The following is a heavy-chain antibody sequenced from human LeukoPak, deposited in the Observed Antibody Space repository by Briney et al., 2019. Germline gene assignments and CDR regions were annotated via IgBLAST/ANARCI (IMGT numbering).Heavy chain of an antibody. V-gene: IGHV3-30*02. J-gene: IGHJ4*02. Sequence: GGSLRLSCAASGFSFGTYGMHWVRQAPGKGLEWVAFIRYDGINKFYADSVKGRFTISRDTSKSTLFLEMSSLRAEDMAVYYCAKSHVIASYVGDYWGQGTLVTVSS. CDR3: AKSHVIASYVGDY. CDR2: IRYDGINK. CDR1: GFSFGTYG. D-gene: IGHD3-16*01.